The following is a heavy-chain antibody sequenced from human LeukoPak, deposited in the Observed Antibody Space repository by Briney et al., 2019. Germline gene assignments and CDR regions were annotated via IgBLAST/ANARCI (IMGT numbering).Heavy chain of an antibody. J-gene: IGHJ4*02. D-gene: IGHD6-13*01. CDR3: ATISGYSSSWFFDY. Sequence: PGGSLRLSCAASGFTFSSYAMSWVRQAPGKGLEWVSAISGGGGSTYYADSVKGRFTISRDNSKNTLYLQMNSLRAEDTAVYYCATISGYSSSWFFDYWGQGTLVTVSS. V-gene: IGHV3-23*01. CDR1: GFTFSSYA. CDR2: ISGGGGST.